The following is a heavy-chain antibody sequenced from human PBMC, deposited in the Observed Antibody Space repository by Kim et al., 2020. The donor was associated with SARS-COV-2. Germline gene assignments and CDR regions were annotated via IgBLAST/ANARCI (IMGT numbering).Heavy chain of an antibody. CDR1: GFTFSSYW. CDR3: ARAGSYYESATFYNRIFDY. Sequence: GGSLRLSCAASGFTFSSYWMAWVRQAPGKGLEWVANVNQYGTQTYYVDFMKGRITISRDNAKNSLFLHMDSLRAEDTAVYYCARAGSYYESATFYNRIFDYWGRGTLVTVSS. V-gene: IGHV3-7*01. CDR2: VNQYGTQT. D-gene: IGHD3-10*01. J-gene: IGHJ4*02.